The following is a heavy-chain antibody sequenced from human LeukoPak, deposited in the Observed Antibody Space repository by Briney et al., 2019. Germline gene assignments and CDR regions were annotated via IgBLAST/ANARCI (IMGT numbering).Heavy chain of an antibody. D-gene: IGHD6-19*01. V-gene: IGHV3-43D*04. CDR1: GFIFDDYA. CDR2: FVWDGEST. J-gene: IGHJ6*03. Sequence: GGSLRLSCAASGFIFDDYAMHWVRQAPGKGLEWVALFVWDGESTYYAASVRGRFIISRDNSDNSLYLQMNNLKAEDTAIYYCAKDGSRGYSSTGYYMDAWGKGTTVIVSS. CDR3: AKDGSRGYSSTGYYMDA.